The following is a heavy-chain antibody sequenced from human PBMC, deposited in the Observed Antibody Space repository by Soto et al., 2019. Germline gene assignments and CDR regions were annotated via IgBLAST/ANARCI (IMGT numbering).Heavy chain of an antibody. D-gene: IGHD3-22*01. CDR2: ISAYNGNT. CDR3: AREGLYYYDSSGPVY. Sequence: ASVKVSCKASGYTFTSYGISWVRQAPGQGLEWMGWISAYNGNTNYAQKLQGRVTMTTDTSTSTAYMELRSLRSDDTAVYYCAREGLYYYDSSGPVYWGQGTIVTVSS. CDR1: GYTFTSYG. V-gene: IGHV1-18*01. J-gene: IGHJ4*02.